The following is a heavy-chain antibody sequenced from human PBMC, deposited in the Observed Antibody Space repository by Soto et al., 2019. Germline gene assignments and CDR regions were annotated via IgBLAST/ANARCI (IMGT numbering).Heavy chain of an antibody. D-gene: IGHD1-1*01. V-gene: IGHV3-74*01. CDR1: GVTCSDYW. CDR3: ARDREGQRHNKTVV. J-gene: IGHJ6*02. Sequence: PGGSLRLACVTSGVTCSDYWMHWVRQGPGKGPECLSRLNSAGSTIDYADSVKGRFTISRDNAKNTVYLQMNSLRVDETAVYYCARDREGQRHNKTVVWGPGA. CDR2: LNSAGSTI.